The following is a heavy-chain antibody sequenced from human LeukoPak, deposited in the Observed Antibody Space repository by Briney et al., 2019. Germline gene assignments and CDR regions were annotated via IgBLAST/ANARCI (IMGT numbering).Heavy chain of an antibody. V-gene: IGHV4-61*02. D-gene: IGHD1-1*01. CDR2: IYTSGST. CDR1: GGSLSSGSYY. J-gene: IGHJ4*02. CDR3: ARRGTIGTTTVDY. Sequence: SQTLSLTCIVSGGSLSSGSYYWSWTRQPAGSGLEWMVRIYTSGSTNYNPSLNSRVTISVATSKNQFSLRLNSVTAADTAVYYCARRGTIGTTTVDYWGQGTPVTVSS.